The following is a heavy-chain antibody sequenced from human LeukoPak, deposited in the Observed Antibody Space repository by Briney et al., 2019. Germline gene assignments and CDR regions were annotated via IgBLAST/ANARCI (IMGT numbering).Heavy chain of an antibody. J-gene: IGHJ3*02. CDR3: ARGGSIVGATPHDAFDI. CDR1: AAPITSYY. CDR2: IYYSGST. V-gene: IGHV4-59*01. D-gene: IGHD1-26*01. Sequence: SETLSLTCTVSAAPITSYYWSWIRQPQAKGQEWIAYIYYSGSTNYNPSLKSRVAISVDTSKNQVSLRLSPVTAAATAVYYCARGGSIVGATPHDAFDIWGQGTVVTVS.